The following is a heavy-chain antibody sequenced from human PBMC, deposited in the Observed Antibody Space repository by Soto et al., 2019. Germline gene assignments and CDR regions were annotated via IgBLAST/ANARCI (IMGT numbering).Heavy chain of an antibody. V-gene: IGHV4-59*01. D-gene: IGHD3-9*01. CDR1: GGSISVYY. J-gene: IGHJ4*02. CDR2: VYDNGRP. Sequence: SETLSLTCTISGGSISVYYWSWIRQSPRQGLEWIGYVYDNGRPYYSPSLKSRVTISADTSKNQISLKLTSATAADTAVYYWARGVGSSPPRYWGRGTLVTVSS. CDR3: ARGVGSSPPRY.